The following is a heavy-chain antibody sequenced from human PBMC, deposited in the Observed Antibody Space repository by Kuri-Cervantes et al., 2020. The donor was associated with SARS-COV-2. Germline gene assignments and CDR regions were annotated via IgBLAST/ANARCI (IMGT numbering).Heavy chain of an antibody. CDR2: IYYSGGT. CDR1: GGSVSSGDYY. Sequence: SETLSLTCTVSGGSVSSGDYYWSWIRQPPGKGLEWIGYIYYSGGTYYNPSLKSRVTISVDTSKNQFSLKLSSVTAADTAVYYCARQMMSSITIFGVVITKNWFDPWGQGTLVTVSS. V-gene: IGHV4-30-4*01. D-gene: IGHD3-3*01. CDR3: ARQMMSSITIFGVVITKNWFDP. J-gene: IGHJ5*02.